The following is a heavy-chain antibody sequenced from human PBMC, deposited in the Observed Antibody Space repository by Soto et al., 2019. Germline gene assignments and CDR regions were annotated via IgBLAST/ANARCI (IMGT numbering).Heavy chain of an antibody. V-gene: IGHV1-46*01. CDR1: GYTFTSYY. Sequence: GASVKVSCKASGYTFTSYYMHWVRQAPGQGLEWMGIINPSDGSTSYAQKFQGRVTMTRDTSASTAYMELSSLRSEDTAVYYCAKPPLPYDSSGYYSDWGQGTLVTVSS. D-gene: IGHD3-22*01. J-gene: IGHJ4*02. CDR3: AKPPLPYDSSGYYSD. CDR2: INPSDGST.